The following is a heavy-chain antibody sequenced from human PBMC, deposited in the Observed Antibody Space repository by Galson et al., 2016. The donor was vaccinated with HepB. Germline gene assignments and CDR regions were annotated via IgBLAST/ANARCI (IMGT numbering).Heavy chain of an antibody. CDR1: GFNFATYA. D-gene: IGHD3-22*01. CDR3: ARDFGDEPGSSDYTS. V-gene: IGHV3-30-3*01. CDR2: ISYGGSNE. Sequence: SLRLSCAASGFNFATYAMHWVRQAPGKGLEWLAVISYGGSNENYADSVKGRFSISRDNSKNMVYLQMNGLRPEDTAVYYCARDFGDEPGSSDYTSWGHGTLLFASS. J-gene: IGHJ5*01.